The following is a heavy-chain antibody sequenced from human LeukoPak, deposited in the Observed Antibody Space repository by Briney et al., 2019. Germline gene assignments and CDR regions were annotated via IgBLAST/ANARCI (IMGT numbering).Heavy chain of an antibody. J-gene: IGHJ6*02. V-gene: IGHV4-30-4*01. Sequence: SETLSLTCTVSGDSISNDGYYWSWVRQHPQKGLEWIGYIYSSGGTYYNPSLKSRVTISVDTSKNQFSLKLSSVTAADTAVYYCARDTTVYYYGMDVWGQGTTVTVSS. CDR3: ARDTTVYYYGMDV. D-gene: IGHD4-11*01. CDR1: GDSISNDGYY. CDR2: IYSSGGT.